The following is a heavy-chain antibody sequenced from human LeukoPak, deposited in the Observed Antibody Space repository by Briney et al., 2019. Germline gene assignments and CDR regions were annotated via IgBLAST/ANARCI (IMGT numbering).Heavy chain of an antibody. D-gene: IGHD2-15*01. CDR1: GYTFTGYY. CDR3: AGSPPRVVLLDY. CDR2: INPNSGGT. J-gene: IGHJ4*02. Sequence: DSVKVSCKASGYTFTGYYMHWVRQAPGQGLEWMGWINPNSGGTNYAQKFQGRVTMTRDTSISTAYMELSRLRSDDTAVYYYAGSPPRVVLLDYWGQGTPVTVSS. V-gene: IGHV1-2*02.